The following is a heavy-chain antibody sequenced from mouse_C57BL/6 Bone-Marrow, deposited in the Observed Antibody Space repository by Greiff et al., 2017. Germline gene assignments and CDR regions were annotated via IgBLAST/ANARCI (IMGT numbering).Heavy chain of an antibody. Sequence: EVMLVESGGGLVKPGGSLKLSCAASGFTFSSYAMSWVRQTPEQRLEWVATISDGGSYTYYPDNVKGRFTISRDNAKNNLYLKRSHLKAEDTAMYYCARARLRYWYFDVWGTGTTVTVSS. D-gene: IGHD2-4*01. V-gene: IGHV5-4*03. CDR2: ISDGGSYT. CDR1: GFTFSSYA. J-gene: IGHJ1*03. CDR3: ARARLRYWYFDV.